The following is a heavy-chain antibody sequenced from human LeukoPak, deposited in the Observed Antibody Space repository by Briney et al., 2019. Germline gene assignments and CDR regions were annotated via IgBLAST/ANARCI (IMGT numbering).Heavy chain of an antibody. J-gene: IGHJ4*02. V-gene: IGHV1-18*04. D-gene: IGHD3-10*01. Sequence: ASVKVSCKASGYTFTSYGISWVRQAPGQGLEWMGWISAYNGNTNYAQKLQGRVTMTTDTSTSTACMELRSLRSDDTAVYYCARDSKVRGEYPLGYWGQGTLVTVSS. CDR3: ARDSKVRGEYPLGY. CDR1: GYTFTSYG. CDR2: ISAYNGNT.